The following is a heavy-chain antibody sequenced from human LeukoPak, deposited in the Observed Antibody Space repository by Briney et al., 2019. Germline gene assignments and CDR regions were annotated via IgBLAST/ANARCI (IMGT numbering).Heavy chain of an antibody. CDR1: GFTFDDYG. CDR3: AREDYDYVWGSYPSGGFDP. D-gene: IGHD3-16*02. J-gene: IGHJ5*02. CDR2: INWNGGST. V-gene: IGHV3-20*04. Sequence: GGSLRLSCAASGFTFDDYGMSWVRQAPGKGLEWVSGINWNGGSTGYADSVKGRFTISRDNAKNSLYLQMNSLRAEDAALYYCAREDYDYVWGSYPSGGFDPWGQGTLVTVSS.